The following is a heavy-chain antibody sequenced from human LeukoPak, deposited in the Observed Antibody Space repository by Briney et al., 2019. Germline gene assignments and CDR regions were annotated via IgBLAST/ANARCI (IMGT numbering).Heavy chain of an antibody. J-gene: IGHJ4*02. D-gene: IGHD3-10*01. V-gene: IGHV3-7*04. CDR2: IKQDASEK. Sequence: GGSLRLSCAASGFTFSSYCMNWVRQAPGKGLEWVANIKQDASEKYYVDSVKGRFTISRDHAKNSLYLQLNSLRAEDTAVYYCARVITMVRGALDYWGQGTLVTVSS. CDR3: ARVITMVRGALDY. CDR1: GFTFSSYC.